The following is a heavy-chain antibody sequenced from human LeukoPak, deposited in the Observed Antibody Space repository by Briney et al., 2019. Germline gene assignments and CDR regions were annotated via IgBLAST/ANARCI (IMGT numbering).Heavy chain of an antibody. Sequence: GASVKVSCKASGYTFTSYDINWVRQATGQGLEWMGWMNPNSGNTGYAQKFQGRVTMTRNTSISAAYMELSSLRSEDTAVYYCARTSIAARRVDYWGQGTLVTVSS. V-gene: IGHV1-8*01. CDR3: ARTSIAARRVDY. J-gene: IGHJ4*02. CDR2: MNPNSGNT. CDR1: GYTFTSYD. D-gene: IGHD6-6*01.